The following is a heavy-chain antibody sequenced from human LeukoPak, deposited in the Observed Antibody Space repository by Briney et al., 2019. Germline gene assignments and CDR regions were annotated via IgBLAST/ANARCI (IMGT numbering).Heavy chain of an antibody. CDR1: GFTFSSYA. D-gene: IGHD3-22*01. V-gene: IGHV3-23*01. Sequence: PGGSLRLSCAASGFTFSSYAMSWVPQAPGKGLEWVSAISGSGGSTYYADSVKGRFTISRDNSKNTLYLQMNSLRAEDTAVYYCAKRYYYDSSGYYSYYFDYWGQGSLVTVSS. J-gene: IGHJ4*02. CDR2: ISGSGGST. CDR3: AKRYYYDSSGYYSYYFDY.